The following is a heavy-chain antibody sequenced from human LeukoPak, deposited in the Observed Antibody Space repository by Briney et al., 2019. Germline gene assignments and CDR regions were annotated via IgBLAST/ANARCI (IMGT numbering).Heavy chain of an antibody. CDR3: ARDRGSAYYYGMDV. Sequence: GGSLRLSCAASGFTFSSYGMPWVRQAPGKGLEWVAVIWYDGSNKYYADSVKGRFTISRDNSKNTLYLQMNSLRAEDTAVYYCARDRGSAYYYGMDVWGQGTTVTVSS. CDR2: IWYDGSNK. V-gene: IGHV3-33*01. J-gene: IGHJ6*02. CDR1: GFTFSSYG. D-gene: IGHD2-15*01.